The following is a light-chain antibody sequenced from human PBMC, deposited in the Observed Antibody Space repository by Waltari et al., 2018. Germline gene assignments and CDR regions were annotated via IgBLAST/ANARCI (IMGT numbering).Light chain of an antibody. Sequence: DIQMTQSPSSLSASVGGRISITCRASQSIANYLNWYQQKPGKAPDLLIYDASYLFSGVPSRFSGIGSGTDFTLTIDSLQPEDFATYYCQQSYSVPRGGFAFGPGTKVDIK. CDR3: QQSYSVPRGGFA. J-gene: IGKJ3*01. CDR1: QSIANY. CDR2: DAS. V-gene: IGKV1-39*01.